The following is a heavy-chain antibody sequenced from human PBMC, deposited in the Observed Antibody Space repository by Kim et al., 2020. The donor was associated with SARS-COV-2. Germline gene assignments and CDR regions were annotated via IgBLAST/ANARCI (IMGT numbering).Heavy chain of an antibody. V-gene: IGHV4-59*01. CDR3: ARGQFPRTNWFDP. D-gene: IGHD4-4*01. CDR2: IYYSGST. J-gene: IGHJ5*02. Sequence: ETLSLTCTVPGGSISSYYWSWIRQPPGKGLEWIGYIYYSGSTNYNPSLQSRVTISVDTSKNQFSLKLSSVTAADTAVYFFARGQFPRTNWFDPWGQGTLVTVSS. CDR1: GGSISSYY.